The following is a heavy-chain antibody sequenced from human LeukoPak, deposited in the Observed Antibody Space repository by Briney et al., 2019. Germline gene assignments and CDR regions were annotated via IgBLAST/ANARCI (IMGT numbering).Heavy chain of an antibody. V-gene: IGHV1-2*04. CDR3: ARARKEDTAMAY. J-gene: IGHJ4*02. CDR2: INPNSGGT. D-gene: IGHD5-18*01. Sequence: ASVKVSCKASGYTFTGYYMYWVRQAPGQGLEWMGWINPNSGGTNYAQKFQGWVTMTRDTSISTAYMELSRLRSDDTAVYYCARARKEDTAMAYWGQGTLVTVSS. CDR1: GYTFTGYY.